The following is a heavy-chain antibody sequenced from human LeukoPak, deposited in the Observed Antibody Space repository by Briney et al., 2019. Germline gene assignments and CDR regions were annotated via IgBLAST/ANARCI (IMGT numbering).Heavy chain of an antibody. CDR3: ARDARAAMVLEEENDAFDI. D-gene: IGHD5-18*01. CDR2: IKQDGSEK. CDR1: GFTFSSYW. Sequence: PGGSLRLSCAASGFTFSSYWMSWVRQAPGKGLEWVANIKQDGSEKYYVDSVKGRFTISRDNAKNSLYLQMNSLRAEDTAVYYCARDARAAMVLEEENDAFDIWGQGTMVTVSS. J-gene: IGHJ3*02. V-gene: IGHV3-7*01.